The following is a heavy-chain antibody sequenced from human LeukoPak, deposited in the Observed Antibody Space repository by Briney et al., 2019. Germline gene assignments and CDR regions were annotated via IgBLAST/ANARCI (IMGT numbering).Heavy chain of an antibody. CDR3: ARVFYYGSGTFDL. Sequence: PSETLSLTCTVPGGSISSFYWSWIRQPPGKGLEWIGHIYYSGSPTYNPSLRSRVTISVDTSKNQFSLKLSSVTAADTAVYYCARVFYYGSGTFDLWGRGTLVTVSS. J-gene: IGHJ2*01. CDR1: GGSISSFY. D-gene: IGHD3-10*01. CDR2: IYYSGSP. V-gene: IGHV4-59*01.